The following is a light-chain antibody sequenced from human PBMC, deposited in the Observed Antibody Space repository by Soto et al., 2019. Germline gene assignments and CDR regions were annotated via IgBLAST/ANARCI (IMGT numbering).Light chain of an antibody. CDR1: QDVGRY. J-gene: IGKJ1*01. CDR3: QHYKNYPWT. CDR2: GAS. V-gene: IGKV1-8*01. Sequence: AIRMTQSPSSLSASAGDRVAIACRASQDVGRYLAWDQQKPGQAPKLLIYGASTLQSGVPSRFSGGGSGTDFTLTISCLQSEDFATDYCQHYKNYPWTFGQGTKVEIK.